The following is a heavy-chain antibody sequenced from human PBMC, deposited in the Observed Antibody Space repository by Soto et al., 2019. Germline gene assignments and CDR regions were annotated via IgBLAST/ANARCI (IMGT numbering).Heavy chain of an antibody. J-gene: IGHJ6*02. V-gene: IGHV3-33*01. Sequence: GGSLRLSCAASGFTFSSYGMHWVRQAPGKGLEWVAVIWYDGSNKYYADSVKGRFTISRDNSKNTLYLQMNSLRAEDTAVYYCARASDSYYYYYGMDVWGQGTTVTVSS. CDR3: ARASDSYYYYYGMDV. CDR1: GFTFSSYG. D-gene: IGHD6-19*01. CDR2: IWYDGSNK.